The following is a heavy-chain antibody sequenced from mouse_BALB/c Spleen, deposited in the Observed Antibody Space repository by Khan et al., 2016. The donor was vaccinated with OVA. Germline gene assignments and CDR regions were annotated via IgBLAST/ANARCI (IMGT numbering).Heavy chain of an antibody. D-gene: IGHD1-1*01. J-gene: IGHJ2*03. CDR2: INPHIGET. CDR3: ARTYRSDFDY. V-gene: IGHV1-20*02. Sequence: VQLKESGPELVKPGASVKISCKASGYSFTGYFMNWVMQSHGKSLEWIGRINPHIGETFYNQRFKDKATLTADESSTTAHMELRSLASEDSGVYYCARTYRSDFDYWGQGTSLTVSS. CDR1: GYSFTGYF.